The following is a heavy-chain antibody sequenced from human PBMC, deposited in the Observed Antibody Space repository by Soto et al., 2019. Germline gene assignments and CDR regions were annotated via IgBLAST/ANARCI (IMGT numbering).Heavy chain of an antibody. J-gene: IGHJ5*02. CDR2: ISAYNGNT. CDR1: GYTFTSYG. D-gene: IGHD2-2*01. Sequence: ASVKVSCKASGYTFTSYGISWVRQAPGQGLEWMGWISAYNGNTNYAQKLQVRVTMTTDTSMSTAYMELRSLRSDDTAVYYCARLGYCSSTSCYVFGSYWFDPWGQGTLVTVSS. CDR3: ARLGYCSSTSCYVFGSYWFDP. V-gene: IGHV1-18*01.